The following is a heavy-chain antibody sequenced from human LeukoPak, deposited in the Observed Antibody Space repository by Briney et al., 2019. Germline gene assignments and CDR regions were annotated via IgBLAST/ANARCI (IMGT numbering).Heavy chain of an antibody. D-gene: IGHD5-24*01. CDR3: ARGMEEMALESPLDY. V-gene: IGHV1-46*01. CDR1: GYTFTSYY. J-gene: IGHJ4*02. CDR2: INPSGGST. Sequence: RASVKVSCKASGYTFTSYYMHWVRQAPGQGLEWMGIINPSGGSTSYAQKFQGRVTLTRDTSTSTVYMDLSSLRSDDTAVYYCARGMEEMALESPLDYWGQGTLVTVSS.